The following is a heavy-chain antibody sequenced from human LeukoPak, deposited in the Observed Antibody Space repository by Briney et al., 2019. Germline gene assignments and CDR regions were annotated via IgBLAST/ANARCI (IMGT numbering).Heavy chain of an antibody. CDR1: GGSISSYY. V-gene: IGHV4-59*01. CDR3: ARGDWNYASGAFDI. CDR2: IYYSGST. Sequence: SETLSLTCTVSGGSISSYYWSWIRQPPGKGLEWIGYIYYSGSTNYNPSLKSQVTISVDTSKNQFSLKLSSVTAADTAVYYCARGDWNYASGAFDIWGQGTMVTVSS. J-gene: IGHJ3*02. D-gene: IGHD1-7*01.